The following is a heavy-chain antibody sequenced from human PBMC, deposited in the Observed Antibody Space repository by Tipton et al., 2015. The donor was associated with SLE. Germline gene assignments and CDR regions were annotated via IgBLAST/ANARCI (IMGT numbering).Heavy chain of an antibody. Sequence: TLSLTCTVSGYSISSGYYWGWIRQPPGKGLEWIGSIYHSGSTYYNPSLKSRVTISVDTSKNQFSLKLSSVTAADTAVYYCARVDGAYCGGDCYSTDWYFDLWGRGTLVTVSS. CDR1: GYSISSGYY. V-gene: IGHV4-38-2*02. D-gene: IGHD2-21*01. CDR3: ARVDGAYCGGDCYSTDWYFDL. J-gene: IGHJ2*01. CDR2: IYHSGST.